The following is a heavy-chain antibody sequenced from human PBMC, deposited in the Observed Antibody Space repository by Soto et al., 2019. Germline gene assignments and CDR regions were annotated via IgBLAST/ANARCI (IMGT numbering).Heavy chain of an antibody. CDR1: GFIFSTYA. V-gene: IGHV3-23*01. D-gene: IGHD4-17*01. J-gene: IGHJ3*02. CDR2: ISSSGDTT. CDR3: AHPRGYGVFDAVDI. Sequence: EAQLLETGGGLVQPGGSLRLSCAASGFIFSTYAMNWVRQAPGEGLEWVSAISSSGDTTFYSESVRGRFTISRDNSVNTLYLQMSSLSTADTAVYYCAHPRGYGVFDAVDIWGQGTMVTVAS.